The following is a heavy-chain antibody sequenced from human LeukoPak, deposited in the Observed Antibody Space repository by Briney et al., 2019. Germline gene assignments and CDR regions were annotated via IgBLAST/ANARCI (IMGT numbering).Heavy chain of an antibody. CDR2: IKNDGSSI. CDR3: ARDQKYSSSFDY. CDR1: GFTFSSYW. Sequence: GGSLRLSCAASGFTFSSYWMHWVRQAPGKGLVWVSRIKNDGSSISHAASVKGRFTISRDNAKNSLYLQMNSLRAEDTAVYYCARDQKYSSSFDYWGQGTLVTVSS. J-gene: IGHJ4*02. V-gene: IGHV3-74*01. D-gene: IGHD6-6*01.